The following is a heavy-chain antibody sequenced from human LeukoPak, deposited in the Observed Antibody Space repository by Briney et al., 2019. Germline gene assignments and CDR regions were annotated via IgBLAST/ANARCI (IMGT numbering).Heavy chain of an antibody. CDR1: GFIFKTYS. V-gene: IGHV3-30*02. CDR3: AKDQQLEPFHY. J-gene: IGHJ4*02. CDR2: IQYDGSNK. D-gene: IGHD1-1*01. Sequence: GGSLRLSCAASGFIFKTYSMHWVRQAPGKGLEWVAFIQYDGSNKYYADSVKGRFTISRDNSKNALYLQMNSLRAEDTAMYYCAKDQQLEPFHYWGQGTLVTVSS.